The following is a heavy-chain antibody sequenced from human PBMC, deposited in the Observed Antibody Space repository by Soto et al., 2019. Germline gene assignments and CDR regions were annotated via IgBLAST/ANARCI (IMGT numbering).Heavy chain of an antibody. CDR3: ARDRYYYDSSGYGDPTPLDY. J-gene: IGHJ4*02. D-gene: IGHD3-22*01. CDR1: GFTFSSSA. V-gene: IGHV3-23*01. CDR2: VSGSGGTT. Sequence: PGGSLRLSCAASGFTFSSSAMSWVRQAPGKGLEWVSAVSGSGGTTYYADSVRGRFTISRDNSKNTLYLQMNSLRAEDTAVYYCARDRYYYDSSGYGDPTPLDYWGQGTLVTGSS.